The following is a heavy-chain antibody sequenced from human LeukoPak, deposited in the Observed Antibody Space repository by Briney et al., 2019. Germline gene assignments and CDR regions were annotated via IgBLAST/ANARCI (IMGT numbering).Heavy chain of an antibody. CDR1: GFTFSSYW. J-gene: IGHJ4*02. CDR2: IIEGGDVK. CDR3: ARDGDGVPYSFDY. D-gene: IGHD2-21*01. V-gene: IGHV3-7*01. Sequence: PGGSLRLSCAASGFTFSSYWMSWVRQAPGKGLAWVANIIEGGDVKYYVDSVKGRFTISRDNTKNSLYLQMTSLRADDTAVYYCARDGDGVPYSFDYWGQGTLVTVYS.